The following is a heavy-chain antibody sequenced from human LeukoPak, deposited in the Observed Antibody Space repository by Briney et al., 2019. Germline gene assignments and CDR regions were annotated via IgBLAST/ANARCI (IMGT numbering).Heavy chain of an antibody. D-gene: IGHD3-9*01. CDR3: ARRLAQYDCFDP. V-gene: IGHV6-1*01. J-gene: IGHJ5*02. CDR2: TYYRSTWYN. CDR1: GDSVSSNSVT. Sequence: SQTLSLTCAISGDSVSSNSVTWNWIRQSPSRGLEWLGRTYYRSTWYNDYAVSVRGRITVNPDTSKNRFSLHLNSVTPEDTAVYYCARRLAQYDCFDPWGQGILVTVSS.